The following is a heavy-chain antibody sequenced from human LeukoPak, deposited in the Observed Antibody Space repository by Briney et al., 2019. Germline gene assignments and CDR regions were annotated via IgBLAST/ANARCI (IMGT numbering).Heavy chain of an antibody. CDR2: IYYSGST. Sequence: SETLSLTCTVSGGSISSYYWSWIRQPPGKGLEWIGYIYYSGSTNYNPSLKSRVTISVDTSKNQFSLKLSSVTAADTAVYYCARTYSSGWYYYYYGKDVWGQGTTVTVSS. CDR1: GGSISSYY. J-gene: IGHJ6*02. CDR3: ARTYSSGWYYYYYGKDV. V-gene: IGHV4-59*01. D-gene: IGHD6-19*01.